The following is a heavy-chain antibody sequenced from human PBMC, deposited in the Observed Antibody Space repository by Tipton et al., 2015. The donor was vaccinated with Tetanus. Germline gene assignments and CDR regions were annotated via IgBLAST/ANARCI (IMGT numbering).Heavy chain of an antibody. Sequence: TLSLTCNVSGASISSGAYYWTWIRQFPGKGLEWMGYIHHTGSTYYNPSLKTRITLSVDTSKNQFSLKLTSVTAGDTAVYFCVKFEYRTSFASWGQGALVTVSS. CDR3: VKFEYRTSFAS. J-gene: IGHJ4*02. CDR1: GASISSGAYY. CDR2: IHHTGST. V-gene: IGHV4-31*03. D-gene: IGHD6-6*01.